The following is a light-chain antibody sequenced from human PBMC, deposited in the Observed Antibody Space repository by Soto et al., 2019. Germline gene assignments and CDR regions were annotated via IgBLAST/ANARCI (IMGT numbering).Light chain of an antibody. Sequence: QSVLTQPASVSGSPGQSITISCTGTSSDVGAYNSVSWYQQHPGKAPKLMIYEVSNRPSGVSNRFSGSKSGNTASLTISGLQAEDEADYYCSSYTSSSRVFGGGTKLTVL. CDR1: SSDVGAYNS. V-gene: IGLV2-14*01. CDR3: SSYTSSSRV. J-gene: IGLJ3*02. CDR2: EVS.